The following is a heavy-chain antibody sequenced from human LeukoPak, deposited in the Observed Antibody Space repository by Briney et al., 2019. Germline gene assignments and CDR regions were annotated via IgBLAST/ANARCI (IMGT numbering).Heavy chain of an antibody. Sequence: SETLSLTCTVSGGSISSGSYYWSWIRQPAGKGLEWIGRIYTSGSTNYNPSLKSRVTISVDTSKNQFSLKLSSVTAADTAVYYCARVYYGSGISLWGQGTLVTVSS. CDR2: IYTSGST. CDR3: ARVYYGSGISL. V-gene: IGHV4-61*02. D-gene: IGHD3-10*01. CDR1: GGSISSGSYY. J-gene: IGHJ4*02.